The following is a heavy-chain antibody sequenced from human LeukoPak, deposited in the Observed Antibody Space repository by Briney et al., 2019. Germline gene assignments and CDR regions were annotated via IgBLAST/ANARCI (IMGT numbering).Heavy chain of an antibody. CDR2: ISYDGSNK. CDR3: ASIPHLAVAGTRDLDY. CDR1: GFTFSSYA. Sequence: PGRSLRLSCAASGFTFSSYAMHWVRQAPGKGLEWVAVISYDGSNKYYADSVKGRFTISRGNSKNTLYLQMNSLRAEDTAVYYCASIPHLAVAGTRDLDYWGQGTLVTVSS. D-gene: IGHD6-19*01. J-gene: IGHJ4*02. V-gene: IGHV3-30-3*01.